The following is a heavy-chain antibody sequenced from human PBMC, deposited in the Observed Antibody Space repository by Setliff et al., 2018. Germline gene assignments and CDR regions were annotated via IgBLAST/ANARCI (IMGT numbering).Heavy chain of an antibody. Sequence: SETLSLTCTAHGETISTYQWSWIRQPPGKGLEWIGEIDYDGRTRYNPSLKSRVIISGDRSKWQLSLKMRSVTAADTAVYYCNGFYHYFSLDVWGQGTTVTVSS. CDR2: IDYDGRT. CDR1: GETISTYQ. CDR3: NGFYHYFSLDV. J-gene: IGHJ6*02. V-gene: IGHV4-34*08. D-gene: IGHD3-22*01.